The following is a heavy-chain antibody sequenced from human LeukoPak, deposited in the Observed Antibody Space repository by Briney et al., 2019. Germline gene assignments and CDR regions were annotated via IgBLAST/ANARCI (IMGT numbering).Heavy chain of an antibody. V-gene: IGHV3-21*01. J-gene: IGHJ4*02. CDR1: GFTFSSYA. CDR3: ARDLEDYGSGSYYNKGY. Sequence: PGGSLRLSCAASGFTFSSYAMSWVRQAPGKGLEWVSSISGSSSYIYYADSVKGRFTISRDNAKNSLYLQMNSLRAEDTAVYYCARDLEDYGSGSYYNKGYWGQGTLVTVSA. D-gene: IGHD3-10*01. CDR2: ISGSSSYI.